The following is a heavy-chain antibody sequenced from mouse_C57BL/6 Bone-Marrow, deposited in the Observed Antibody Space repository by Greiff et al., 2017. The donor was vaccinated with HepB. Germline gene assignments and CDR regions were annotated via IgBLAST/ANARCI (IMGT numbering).Heavy chain of an antibody. CDR2: IYPGDGDT. CDR3: AHDGYYV. D-gene: IGHD2-3*01. CDR1: GYAFSSSW. V-gene: IGHV1-82*01. J-gene: IGHJ2*01. Sequence: QVQLQQSGPELVKPGASVKISCKASGYAFSSSWMNWVKQRPGKGLEWIGRIYPGDGDTNYNGKFKGKATLTADKSSSTAYMQLSSLSSEDSAVYFCAHDGYYVRGQGTTLTVSS.